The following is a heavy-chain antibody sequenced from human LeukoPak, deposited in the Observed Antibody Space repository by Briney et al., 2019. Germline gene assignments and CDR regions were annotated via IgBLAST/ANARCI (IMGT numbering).Heavy chain of an antibody. CDR1: GFTFSSSG. CDR2: ISYDGSNK. V-gene: IGHV3-30*18. CDR3: AKDTWQWQTPYEPYDY. D-gene: IGHD6-19*01. Sequence: PGRSLRLSCAASGFTFSSSGMHWVRQAPGKGLEWVAVISYDGSNKYYADSVKGRFTISRDNSKNTLYLQMNSLRAEDTAVYYCAKDTWQWQTPYEPYDYWGQGTLVTVSS. J-gene: IGHJ4*02.